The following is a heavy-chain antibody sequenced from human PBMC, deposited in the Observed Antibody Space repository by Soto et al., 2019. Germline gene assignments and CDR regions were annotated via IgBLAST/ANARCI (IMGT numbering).Heavy chain of an antibody. D-gene: IGHD2-2*01. CDR2: ISGTTSSI. CDR3: ARDPGCSCICFSRFDY. V-gene: IGHV3-48*02. J-gene: IGHJ4*02. Sequence: EVQVVESGGGLVQPGGSLRLSCVGSGFTFSGFGVHWVRQAPGKGLEWVSYISGTTSSIHYSDSVKGRLTISRDNAENALYLQMNSLRDEDTAVYYCARDPGCSCICFSRFDYWGQGTLVTVSS. CDR1: GFTFSGFG.